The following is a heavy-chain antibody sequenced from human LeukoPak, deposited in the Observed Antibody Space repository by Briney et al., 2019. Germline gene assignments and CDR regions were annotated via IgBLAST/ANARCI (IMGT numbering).Heavy chain of an antibody. CDR3: AKTPPDCTNGVCSRYYYYYMDV. Sequence: GASVKVSCKASGGTFSSYAISWVRQAPGQGLEWMGGIIPIFGTANYAQKFQGRVTITTDESTSTAYMELSSLRSEDTAVYYCAKTPPDCTNGVCSRYYYYYMDVWGKGTTVTVSS. J-gene: IGHJ6*03. CDR2: IIPIFGTA. CDR1: GGTFSSYA. V-gene: IGHV1-69*05. D-gene: IGHD2-8*01.